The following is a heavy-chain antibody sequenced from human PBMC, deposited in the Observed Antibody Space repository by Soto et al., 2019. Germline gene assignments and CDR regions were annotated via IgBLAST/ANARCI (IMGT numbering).Heavy chain of an antibody. CDR1: GYTFTSYG. Sequence: ASVKVSCKASGYTFTSYGISWVRQAPGQGLEWMGWISAHNGNTNYAQKLQGRVTMATDTSTSTAYMELRSLRSDDTAVYYCASSTLDIVVVPAAMTGMDVWGQGTTVTVSS. V-gene: IGHV1-18*01. CDR2: ISAHNGNT. J-gene: IGHJ6*02. CDR3: ASSTLDIVVVPAAMTGMDV. D-gene: IGHD2-2*03.